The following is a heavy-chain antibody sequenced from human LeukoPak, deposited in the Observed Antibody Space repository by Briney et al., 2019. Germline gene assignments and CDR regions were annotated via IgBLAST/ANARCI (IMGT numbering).Heavy chain of an antibody. D-gene: IGHD5-18*01. CDR2: LHADGVEQ. J-gene: IGHJ4*02. V-gene: IGHV3-7*01. CDR3: ARGGYSFDY. CDR1: GFSLSGYW. Sequence: PGGSLRLSCAASGFSLSGYWMTWVRQAPGKGLEWVARLHADGVEQNYVDSVTGRFTMSRDNAKNSLDLQMNSLRVEDTAVYHCARGGYSFDYLGQGTLVAVSS.